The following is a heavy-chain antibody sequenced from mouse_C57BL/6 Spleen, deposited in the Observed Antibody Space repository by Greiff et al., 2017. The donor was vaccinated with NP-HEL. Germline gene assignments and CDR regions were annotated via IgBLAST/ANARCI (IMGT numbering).Heavy chain of an antibody. CDR2: INPNYGTT. CDR1: GYSFTDYN. CDR3: ARPFAPNYYGSSYDYFDY. Sequence: EVKLMESGPELVKPGASVKISCKASGYSFTDYNMNWVKQSNGKSLEWIGVINPNYGTTSYNQKFKGKATLTVDQSSSTAYMQLNSLTSEDSAVYYCARPFAPNYYGSSYDYFDYWGQGTTLTVSS. D-gene: IGHD1-1*01. J-gene: IGHJ2*01. V-gene: IGHV1-39*01.